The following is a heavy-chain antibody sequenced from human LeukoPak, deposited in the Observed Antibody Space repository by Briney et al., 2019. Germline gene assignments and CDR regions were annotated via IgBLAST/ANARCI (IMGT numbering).Heavy chain of an antibody. CDR2: IYYSGST. Sequence: PSETLSLTCTVSGGSISSGDYYWSWIRQPPGKGLEWIGYIYYSGSTYYNPSLKSRVTISVDTSKNQFSLKLSSVTAADTAVYYCARVRRITIFGVVIETNWFDPWGQGTLVTVSS. V-gene: IGHV4-30-4*01. CDR1: GGSISSGDYY. CDR3: ARVRRITIFGVVIETNWFDP. J-gene: IGHJ5*02. D-gene: IGHD3-3*01.